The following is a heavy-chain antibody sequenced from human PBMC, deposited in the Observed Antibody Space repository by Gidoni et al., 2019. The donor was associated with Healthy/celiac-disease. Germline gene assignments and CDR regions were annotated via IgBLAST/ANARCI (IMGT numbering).Heavy chain of an antibody. J-gene: IGHJ4*02. CDR2: IYYSGST. CDR3: ARGGPGRNPSDY. V-gene: IGHV4-39*01. CDR1: GCSISSSSYY. D-gene: IGHD1-1*01. Sequence: QLQLQESGPGLVKPSETLSLTCTVSGCSISSSSYYWGWIRQPPGKGLEWIGSIYYSGSTYYNPSLKSRVTISVDTSKNQFSLKLSSVTAADTAVYYCARGGPGRNPSDYWGQGTLVTVSS.